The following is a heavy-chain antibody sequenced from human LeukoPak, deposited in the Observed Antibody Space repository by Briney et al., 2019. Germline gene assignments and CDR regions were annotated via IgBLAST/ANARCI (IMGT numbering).Heavy chain of an antibody. Sequence: PSETLSLTCTVYGGSFSGYYWSWIRQPPGKGLEWIGEINHSGSTNYNPSLKSRVTISVDTSKNQFSLKLSSVTAADTAVYYCARGGIAAAGTFMFDHWGQGTLVTVSS. CDR2: INHSGST. V-gene: IGHV4-34*01. CDR3: ARGGIAAAGTFMFDH. D-gene: IGHD6-13*01. CDR1: GGSFSGYY. J-gene: IGHJ4*02.